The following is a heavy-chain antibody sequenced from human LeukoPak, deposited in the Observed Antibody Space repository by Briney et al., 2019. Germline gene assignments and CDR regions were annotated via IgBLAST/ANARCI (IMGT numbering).Heavy chain of an antibody. CDR2: ISYWRST. CDR1: GASIRRYY. CDR3: ARGGYSPSF. V-gene: IGHV4-59*13. J-gene: IGHJ4*02. Sequence: PSETLSLTCTVSGASIRRYYWIWIRQPPGKALEGIGHISYWRSTNYNPSLNSRVTVSVDTSQSQFSLKLSSVTAADTAVYFCARGGYSPSFWGQGTMVTVSS. D-gene: IGHD2-2*02.